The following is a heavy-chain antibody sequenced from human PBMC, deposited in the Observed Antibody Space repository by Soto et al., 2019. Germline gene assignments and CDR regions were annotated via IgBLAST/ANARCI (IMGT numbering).Heavy chain of an antibody. CDR3: AREGDSICYPVDIDS. Sequence: VQLVASGGGVVQPGGSLRLSCAASGFSFSKFALPWVRQATGKGLECVAVIWFDGSTRDSVDSVRGRFTVSRDNSEITLSLQMNNLRAEDTGVDYCAREGDSICYPVDIDSWGQGTVVTVSS. D-gene: IGHD3-3*02. CDR1: GFSFSKFA. V-gene: IGHV3-33*01. CDR2: IWFDGSTR. J-gene: IGHJ4*02.